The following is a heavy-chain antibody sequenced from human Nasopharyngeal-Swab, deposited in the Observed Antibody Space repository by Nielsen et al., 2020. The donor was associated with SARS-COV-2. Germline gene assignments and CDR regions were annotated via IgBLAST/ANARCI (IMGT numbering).Heavy chain of an antibody. D-gene: IGHD3-10*01. J-gene: IGHJ6*02. CDR1: GYTFTSYG. CDR2: ISAYNGNT. V-gene: IGHV1-18*01. Sequence: ASVKVSCKASGYTFTSYGTSWGRQAPGQGLEGMGWISAYNGNTNYAQKLQGRVTMTTDTSTSTAYMELRSLRSDDTAVYYCARDRYYGSGTYYMGVYSPPKDYGMDVWGQGTTVTVSS. CDR3: ARDRYYGSGTYYMGVYSPPKDYGMDV.